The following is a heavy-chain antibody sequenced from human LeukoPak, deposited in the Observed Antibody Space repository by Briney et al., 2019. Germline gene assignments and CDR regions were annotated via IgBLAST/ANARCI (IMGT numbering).Heavy chain of an antibody. D-gene: IGHD6-19*01. CDR1: GFTFSSYS. Sequence: GGSLRLSCAASGFTFSSYSMNWVRQAPGKGLEWVSSISSSSSYIYYADSVKGRFTISRDNAKNSLYLQMNSLRAEDTAVYYCARGGRTHSSGWYTDYWGQGTLVTVSS. V-gene: IGHV3-21*01. J-gene: IGHJ4*02. CDR3: ARGGRTHSSGWYTDY. CDR2: ISSSSSYI.